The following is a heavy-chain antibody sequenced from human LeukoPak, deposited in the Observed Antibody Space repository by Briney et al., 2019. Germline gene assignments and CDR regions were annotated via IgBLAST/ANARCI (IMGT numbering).Heavy chain of an antibody. J-gene: IGHJ4*02. CDR2: INPNSGGT. D-gene: IGHD3-10*01. V-gene: IGHV1-2*02. Sequence: ASVKVSCKASGYTFTGYYMHWVRQAPGQGLGWMGWINPNSGGTNYAQKFQGRVTMTRDTSISTAYMELSRLRSDDTAVYYCARGRSSGSYYKTFDYWGQGTLVTVSS. CDR3: ARGRSSGSYYKTFDY. CDR1: GYTFTGYY.